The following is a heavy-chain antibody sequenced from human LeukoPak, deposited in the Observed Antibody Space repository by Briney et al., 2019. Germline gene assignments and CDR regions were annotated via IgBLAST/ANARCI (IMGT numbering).Heavy chain of an antibody. CDR1: GYTFTGYY. J-gene: IGHJ4*02. CDR2: INPNGGGT. D-gene: IGHD2-15*01. Sequence: ASVKVSCKASGYTFTGYYMHWVRQAPGQGLEWMGWINPNGGGTNYAHKFQGRVTMTRDTSISTAYTELSSLRSDDPAVYYCARVGYCSGGSCPYYFDLWGQGTLVTVSS. V-gene: IGHV1-2*02. CDR3: ARVGYCSGGSCPYYFDL.